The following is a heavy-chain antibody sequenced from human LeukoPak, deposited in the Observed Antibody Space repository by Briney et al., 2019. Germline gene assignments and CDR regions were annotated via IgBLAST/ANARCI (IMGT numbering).Heavy chain of an antibody. CDR1: GFTFSSYA. J-gene: IGHJ4*02. V-gene: IGHV3-23*01. CDR2: ISGSGGST. Sequence: PGGSLRLSCAASGFTFSSYAMSWVRQAPGKGLEWVSAISGSGGSTYYADSVKGRFTISRDNSKNTLYLQMNSLRAEDTAVYYCAKDPSNGSGSSVDNALDYWGQGTLVTVSS. D-gene: IGHD3-10*01. CDR3: AKDPSNGSGSSVDNALDY.